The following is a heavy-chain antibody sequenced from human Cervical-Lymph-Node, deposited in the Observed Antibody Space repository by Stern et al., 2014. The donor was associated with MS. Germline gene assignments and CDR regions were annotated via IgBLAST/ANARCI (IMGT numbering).Heavy chain of an antibody. CDR1: GFSLTTIGVG. CDR3: ALRPGSVFGVIVSGHPNWFDP. V-gene: IGHV2-5*02. J-gene: IGHJ5*02. D-gene: IGHD3-3*01. Sequence: QVTLRESGPTLVKPTQTLTLTCTFSGFSLTTIGVGVGWIRQPPGKALEWLALIYWDDDARYSPSLKNRLTITKDTSRNQVVLTMTNLDPVDTATYYCALRPGSVFGVIVSGHPNWFDPWGQGTLVTVSS. CDR2: IYWDDDA.